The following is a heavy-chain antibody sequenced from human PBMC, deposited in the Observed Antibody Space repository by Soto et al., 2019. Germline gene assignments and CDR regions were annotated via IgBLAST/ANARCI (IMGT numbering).Heavy chain of an antibody. J-gene: IGHJ6*02. D-gene: IGHD3-3*01. V-gene: IGHV4-59*01. CDR1: GGSISGYY. Sequence: SETLSLTCTVSGGSISGYYWSWIRQPPGKGLEWIGYIYYSGSTNYNPSLKSRVAISVDTSKNQFSLKLSSVTAADTAVYYCAIGSGFGYYYYGMDVWGQGTTVTVSS. CDR2: IYYSGST. CDR3: AIGSGFGYYYYGMDV.